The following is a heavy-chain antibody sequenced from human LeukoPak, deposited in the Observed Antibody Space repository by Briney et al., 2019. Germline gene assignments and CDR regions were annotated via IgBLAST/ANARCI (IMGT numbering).Heavy chain of an antibody. CDR3: AIHDCGADEVRNWFDP. CDR2: IIPIFGTA. J-gene: IGHJ5*02. CDR1: GYTFTSYA. V-gene: IGHV1-69*05. D-gene: IGHD4-17*01. Sequence: ASVKVSCKASGYTFTSYAISWVRQAPGQGLEWMGRIIPIFGTANYAQKFQGRVTITTDESTSTAYMELSSLRSEDTAVYYCAIHDCGADEVRNWFDPWRQGTLVGVSS.